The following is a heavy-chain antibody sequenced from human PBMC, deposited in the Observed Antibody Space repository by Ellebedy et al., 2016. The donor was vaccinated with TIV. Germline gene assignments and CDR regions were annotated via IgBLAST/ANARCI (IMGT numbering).Heavy chain of an antibody. V-gene: IGHV4-39*01. CDR2: IYYSGST. D-gene: IGHD3-9*01. Sequence: SETLSLTXTVSGGSISSSSYYWGWIRQPPGKGLEWIGSIYYSGSTYYNPSLKSRVTISVDTSKNQFSLKLSSVTAADTAVYYCARTLRYFDWLPAYWFDPWGQGTLVTVSS. J-gene: IGHJ5*02. CDR3: ARTLRYFDWLPAYWFDP. CDR1: GGSISSSSYY.